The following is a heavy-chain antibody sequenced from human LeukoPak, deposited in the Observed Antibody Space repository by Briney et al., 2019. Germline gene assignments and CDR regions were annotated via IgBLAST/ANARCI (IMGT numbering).Heavy chain of an antibody. J-gene: IGHJ4*02. CDR2: IHYSGST. V-gene: IGHV4-59*08. D-gene: IGHD2-8*01. CDR1: GGSISNYY. Sequence: PSGTLSLTCTVSGGSISNYYWSWIRQPPGKGLEWIAYIHYSGSTNYKPSLKSRVTISVDTSKNQFSLNVSSVTAADTAVYYCARHENGGTFLMHYWGQGALVTV. CDR3: ARHENGGTFLMHY.